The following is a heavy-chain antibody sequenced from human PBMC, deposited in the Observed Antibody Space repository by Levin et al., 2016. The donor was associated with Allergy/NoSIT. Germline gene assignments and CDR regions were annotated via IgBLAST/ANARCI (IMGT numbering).Heavy chain of an antibody. J-gene: IGHJ4*02. CDR3: ARGRAYYYDNSGYWVDY. Sequence: SCAVSGFTVSSNYMSWVRQAPGKGLEWIGYIYYSGSTYYNPSLKSRVTMSVDTSKNQFSLNLISLTAADTAVYYCARGRAYYYDNSGYWVDYWGQGTLVTVSS. CDR1: GFTVSSNY. CDR2: IYYSGST. D-gene: IGHD3-22*01. V-gene: IGHV4-30-4*08.